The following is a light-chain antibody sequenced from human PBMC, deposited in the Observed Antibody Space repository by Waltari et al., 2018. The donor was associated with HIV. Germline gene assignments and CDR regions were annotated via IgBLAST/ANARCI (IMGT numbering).Light chain of an antibody. CDR3: QVWDSSNEHVV. CDR2: YNS. V-gene: IGLV3-21*04. J-gene: IGLJ3*02. CDR1: NIGGKS. Sequence: SYVLTQPPSVSVAPGAAATISCGAWNIGGKSVHWYKQQPGQAPVLVTRYNSHRPSWITDRISGSNSGHTATLTSTGVEAGDEATYYCQVWDSSNEHVVFGGGTELTVL.